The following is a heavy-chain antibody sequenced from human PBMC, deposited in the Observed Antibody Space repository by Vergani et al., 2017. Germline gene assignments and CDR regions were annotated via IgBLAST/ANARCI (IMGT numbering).Heavy chain of an antibody. CDR3: AKDLPSGTYGGDWLAP. Sequence: QVQLVESGGGVVQPGKSLRLPCAASGFSFSSYGMHWVRQAPGKGLEWVAVISYDGSNKYYADSVKGRFTISRDTSKNTLYLQMNSLRAEDTAVYYCAKDLPSGTYGGDWLAPWGQGTLVTVSS. J-gene: IGHJ5*02. CDR1: GFSFSSYG. V-gene: IGHV3-30*18. D-gene: IGHD4-23*01. CDR2: ISYDGSNK.